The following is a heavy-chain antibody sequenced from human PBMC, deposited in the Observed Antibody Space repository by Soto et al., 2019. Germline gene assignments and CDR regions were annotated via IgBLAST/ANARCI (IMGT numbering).Heavy chain of an antibody. CDR3: AVSIGARYFDY. CDR1: GGSISSGDYY. D-gene: IGHD6-6*01. J-gene: IGHJ4*02. V-gene: IGHV4-30-4*01. CDR2: IYYSGST. Sequence: QVQLQESGPGLVKPSQTLSLTCTVSGGSISSGDYYWSWIRQPPGKGLEWIGYIYYSGSTYYNPSLNSRVTVSVDTSTNQFSLKLSSVTAADTAVYYCAVSIGARYFDYWGQGTLVTVSS.